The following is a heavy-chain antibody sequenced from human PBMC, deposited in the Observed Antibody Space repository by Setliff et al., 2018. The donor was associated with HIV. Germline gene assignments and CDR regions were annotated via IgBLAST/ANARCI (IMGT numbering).Heavy chain of an antibody. D-gene: IGHD3-16*01. CDR1: GGSISSGGYS. Sequence: SETLSLTCAVSGGSISSGGYSWSWIRQPPGKGLEWIGYIYHSGSTYYNPSLKSRVTISVDRSKNQFSLKLRSVTAAETAVYYCVHSLLGAPMVDYWGQGTLVTVSS. V-gene: IGHV4-30-2*01. J-gene: IGHJ4*02. CDR3: VHSLLGAPMVDY. CDR2: IYHSGST.